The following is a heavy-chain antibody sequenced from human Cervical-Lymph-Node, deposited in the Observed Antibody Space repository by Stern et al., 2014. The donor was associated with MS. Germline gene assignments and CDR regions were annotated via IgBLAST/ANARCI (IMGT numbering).Heavy chain of an antibody. CDR2: LFPGGSDI. CDR3: ARQRYFDY. J-gene: IGHJ4*02. V-gene: IGHV5-51*01. CDR1: GYTFTSYW. Sequence: VQLQQSGPEMKRPGESLTISCQASGYTFTSYWIGWVRPIPGKGLEWIAILFPGGSDIRSSPSFQGQVTISADKTSSTAYLQWNTLKASDTAIYYCARQRYFDYWGQGTLVTVSS.